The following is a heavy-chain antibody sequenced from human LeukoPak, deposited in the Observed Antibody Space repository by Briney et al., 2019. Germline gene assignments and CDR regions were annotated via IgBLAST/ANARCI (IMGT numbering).Heavy chain of an antibody. J-gene: IGHJ4*02. CDR2: IRHDGSNK. CDR1: GFTFSSYG. V-gene: IGHV3-30*02. CDR3: AKDPRDHSYGWSWRYFDY. Sequence: GGSLRLSCAASGFTFSSYGMHWVRQAPGKGLEWVAFIRHDGSNKYYADSVKGRFTISRDNSKNTLYLQMNSLRPEDTAVYYCAKDPRDHSYGWSWRYFDYWGQGTLVTVSS. D-gene: IGHD5-18*01.